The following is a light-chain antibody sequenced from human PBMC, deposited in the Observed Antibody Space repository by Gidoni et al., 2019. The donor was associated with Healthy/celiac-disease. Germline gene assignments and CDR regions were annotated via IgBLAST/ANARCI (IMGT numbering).Light chain of an antibody. Sequence: GDRVTITCRASQDINNAVAWYQQKPGKAPDLLMYDASSLQSGVPSRFSGSASGTDFTLTIDSLQSEDFATYFCQQCNDYSPTFGGGTKVEIK. CDR3: QQCNDYSPT. CDR2: DAS. V-gene: IGKV1D-13*01. J-gene: IGKJ4*01. CDR1: QDINNA.